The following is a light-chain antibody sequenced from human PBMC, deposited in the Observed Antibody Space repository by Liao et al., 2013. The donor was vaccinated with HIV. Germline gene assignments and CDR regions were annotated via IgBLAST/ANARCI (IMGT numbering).Light chain of an antibody. Sequence: SYELTQPPSVSVSPGQTASITCSGDKLGNKYVCWYQQKSGQPPVLVMYQDSNRPPGIPDRFSGSNSGNTATLTISGTQAMDEADYFCQAWDNRSGVFGPGTTVTVL. J-gene: IGLJ1*01. CDR3: QAWDNRSGV. CDR1: KLGNKY. CDR2: QDS. V-gene: IGLV3-1*01.